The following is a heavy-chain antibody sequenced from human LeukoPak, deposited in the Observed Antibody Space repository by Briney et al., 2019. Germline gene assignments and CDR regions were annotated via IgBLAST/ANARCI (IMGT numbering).Heavy chain of an antibody. CDR2: ISGSGGST. J-gene: IGHJ4*02. V-gene: IGHV3-23*01. CDR1: GFTFSTYA. Sequence: GGSLRLSCAASGFTFSTYAMSWVRQAPGKGLEWVSAISGSGGSTYYADSVKGRFTISRDNSKSTMYLQMNSLRAEDTAVYHCAKEGYYGSGSFPDSWGQGTLVTVSS. D-gene: IGHD3-10*01. CDR3: AKEGYYGSGSFPDS.